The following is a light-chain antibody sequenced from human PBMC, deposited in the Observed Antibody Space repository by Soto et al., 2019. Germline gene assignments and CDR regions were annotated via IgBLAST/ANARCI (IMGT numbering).Light chain of an antibody. CDR1: SSNIGNNY. V-gene: IGLV1-51*01. CDR2: DNN. J-gene: IGLJ3*02. CDR3: GTCDTSLSAGV. Sequence: QSVLTQPPSVSVAPGQKVTISCSGSSSNIGNNYVSWYQQLPGTAPKLLIYDNNKRPSGIPDRFSGSKSGTSATLGITGLRTGDEADYYCGTCDTSLSAGVFGGGTKLTVL.